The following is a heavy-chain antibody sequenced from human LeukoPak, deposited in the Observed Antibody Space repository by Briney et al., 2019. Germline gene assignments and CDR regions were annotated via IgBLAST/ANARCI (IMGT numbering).Heavy chain of an antibody. CDR3: ARSGSWGVN. Sequence: SETLSLTCTVSGGPISSSSYYWGWIRQPPGKGLEWIGSIYYSGSTYYNPSLKSRVTISVDTSKNQFSLKLSSVTAADTAVYYCARSGSWGVNWGQGTLVTVSS. CDR2: IYYSGST. J-gene: IGHJ4*02. V-gene: IGHV4-39*07. CDR1: GGPISSSSYY. D-gene: IGHD3-16*01.